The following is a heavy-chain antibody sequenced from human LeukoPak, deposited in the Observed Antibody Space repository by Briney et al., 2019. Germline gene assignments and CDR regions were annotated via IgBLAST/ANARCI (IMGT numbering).Heavy chain of an antibody. V-gene: IGHV4-38-2*02. D-gene: IGHD2-2*01. Sequence: SETLSLTCTVSGYSISSGYYWGWIRQPPGKGLEWIGSIYHSGNTYYNPSLKSRVIISVDTSKNQFSLKLSSVTAADTAVYYCARDAFYCSSTACPKVDYWGQGALVTVSS. CDR2: IYHSGNT. CDR1: GYSISSGYY. CDR3: ARDAFYCSSTACPKVDY. J-gene: IGHJ4*02.